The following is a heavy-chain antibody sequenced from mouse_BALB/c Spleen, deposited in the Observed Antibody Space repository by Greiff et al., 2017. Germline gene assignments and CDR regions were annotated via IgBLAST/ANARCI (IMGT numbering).Heavy chain of an antibody. V-gene: IGHV5-9-3*01. D-gene: IGHD2-1*01. Sequence: EVQGVESGGGLVKPGGSLKLSCAASGFTFSSYAMSWVRQTPEKRLEWVATISSGGSYTYYPDSVKGRFTISRDNAKNTLYLQMSSLRSEDTAMYYCARRDGNYVGFAYWGQGTLVTVSA. CDR3: ARRDGNYVGFAY. CDR2: ISSGGSYT. J-gene: IGHJ3*01. CDR1: GFTFSSYA.